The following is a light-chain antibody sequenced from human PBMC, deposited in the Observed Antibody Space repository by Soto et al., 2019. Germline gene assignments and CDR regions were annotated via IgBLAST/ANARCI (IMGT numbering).Light chain of an antibody. CDR3: QQYGSSTIT. V-gene: IGKV3-20*01. J-gene: IGKJ5*01. CDR1: QSVSSN. CDR2: GAS. Sequence: EIVMTQSPATPSLSPGERATLSCRASQSVSSNLAWYQQKPGQAPRLLSYGASTRATGIPARFSGSGSGTDFTLTISRLEPEDFAVYYGQQYGSSTITFGQGTRLEIK.